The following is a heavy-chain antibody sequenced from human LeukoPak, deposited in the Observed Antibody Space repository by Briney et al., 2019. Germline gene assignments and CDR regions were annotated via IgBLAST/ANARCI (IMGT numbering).Heavy chain of an antibody. Sequence: SETLSLTCTVSGGSISSSSYYWGWIRQPPGKGLEWIGSIYYSGSTYYNPSLKSRVTISVDTSKNQFSLKLSSVTAADTAVYYCARVGSSWYWRRGSWFDPWGQGTLVTVSS. CDR2: IYYSGST. CDR1: GGSISSSSYY. CDR3: ARVGSSWYWRRGSWFDP. V-gene: IGHV4-39*07. J-gene: IGHJ5*02. D-gene: IGHD6-13*01.